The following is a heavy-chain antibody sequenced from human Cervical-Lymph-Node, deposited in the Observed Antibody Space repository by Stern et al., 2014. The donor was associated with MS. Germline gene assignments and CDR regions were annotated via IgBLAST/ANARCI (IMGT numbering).Heavy chain of an antibody. J-gene: IGHJ6*02. V-gene: IGHV3-23*04. CDR1: GFTFNKYA. Sequence: VQLVESGGDLVQPGGSLRLSCSVSGFTFNKYAINWVRPAPGKGLEWVSTISGSCSSVYYADPVKGRFTIPRDNSENTLYLQMHSLRAEDTAIYYCAKQYFDSSGYSYYYGMDVWGQGTTVTVSS. CDR2: ISGSCSSV. CDR3: AKQYFDSSGYSYYYGMDV. D-gene: IGHD3-22*01.